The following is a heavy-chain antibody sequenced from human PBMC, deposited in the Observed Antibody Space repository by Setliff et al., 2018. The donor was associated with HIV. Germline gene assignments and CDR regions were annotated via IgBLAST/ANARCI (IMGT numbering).Heavy chain of an antibody. CDR2: ISAYNGNT. J-gene: IGHJ4*02. CDR3: ARGGWELVSCYDY. V-gene: IGHV1-18*01. CDR1: GYTFTSYG. D-gene: IGHD1-26*01. Sequence: GASVKVSCKASGYTFTSYGISWVRQAPGQGLEWMGWISAYNGNTNYAQKFQGRVTITADESTSTAYRELSSLRSEDTAVYYCARGGWELVSCYDYWGQGTLVTVSS.